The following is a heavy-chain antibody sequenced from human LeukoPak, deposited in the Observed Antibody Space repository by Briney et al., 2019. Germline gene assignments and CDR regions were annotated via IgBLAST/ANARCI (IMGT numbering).Heavy chain of an antibody. CDR1: GYTFTGYY. J-gene: IGHJ6*03. D-gene: IGHD1-1*01. V-gene: IGHV1-2*06. Sequence: GASVKVSCKASGYTFTGYYMHWVRQAPGQGLEWMGRINPNSGGTNYAQKFQGRVTMTRDTSISTAYMELSRLRSDDTAVYYCARDRNVDYYYYYYMDVWGQGTLVTVSS. CDR2: INPNSGGT. CDR3: ARDRNVDYYYYYYMDV.